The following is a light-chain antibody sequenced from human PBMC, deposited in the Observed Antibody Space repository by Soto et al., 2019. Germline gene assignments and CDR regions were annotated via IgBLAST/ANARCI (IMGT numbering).Light chain of an antibody. V-gene: IGKV3D-20*01. CDR3: QLYGSSRT. J-gene: IGKJ1*01. CDR1: QSVSSNY. CDR2: DAS. Sequence: ELKKSQPTLSLSQGGRVTLSSRVSQSVSSNYLSWYQQNPGLAPRLLIDDASNRATGIPERFSGSGYGTDFTLTISRLEPEDSAVYDCQLYGSSRTLGQGT.